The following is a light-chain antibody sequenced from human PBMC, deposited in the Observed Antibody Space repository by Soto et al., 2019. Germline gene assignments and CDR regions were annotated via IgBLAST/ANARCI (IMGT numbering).Light chain of an antibody. Sequence: EIVMTQSPATLSVSPGERATLSCRASQSVSSNLAWYQQKPGQAPRLLIYGASTRATGIPARCSGSGSGTEFTLTISSLQSEDFAVYYCQQYSNWPLWTFGQGTKVEIK. CDR2: GAS. J-gene: IGKJ1*01. CDR3: QQYSNWPLWT. V-gene: IGKV3-15*01. CDR1: QSVSSN.